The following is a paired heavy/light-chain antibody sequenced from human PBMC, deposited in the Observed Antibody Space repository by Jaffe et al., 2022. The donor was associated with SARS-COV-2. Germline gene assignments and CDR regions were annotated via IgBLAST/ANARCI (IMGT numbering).Heavy chain of an antibody. CDR1: GFALRDYG. Sequence: QVQMVESGGGVVQPGRSLRLSCAASGFALRDYGMHWVRQAPGKGLEWVAVIWYDGSKRYYADSVRGRFTISRDDSKSTLSLQMDSLRVEDTGVYYCVRDCYRMDVWGQGTTVAVSS. CDR3: VRDCYRMDV. V-gene: IGHV3-33*01. CDR2: IWYDGSKR. J-gene: IGHJ6*02.
Light chain of an antibody. CDR2: KVS. Sequence: EIVMTQSPLSSPVTLGQPASISCRSSQSLVHSDGNTYLSWLHQRPGQPPRLLFYKVSDRFSGVPDRFTGSGAGTDFTLKISRVEVEDVGIYYCMQATQYPSTFGQGTRLEIK. J-gene: IGKJ2*01. V-gene: IGKV2-24*01. CDR3: MQATQYPST. CDR1: QSLVHSDGNTY.